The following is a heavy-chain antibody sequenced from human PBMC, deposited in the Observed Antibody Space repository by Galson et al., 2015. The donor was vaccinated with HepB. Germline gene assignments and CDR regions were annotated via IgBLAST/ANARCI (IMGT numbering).Heavy chain of an antibody. V-gene: IGHV3-30*04. CDR1: GFTFSSYA. CDR2: ISYDGSNK. Sequence: LRLSCAASGFTFSSYAMHWVRQAPGKGLEWVAVISYDGSNKYYADSVKGRFTISRDNSKNTLYLQMNSLRAEDTAVYYCAREVAGYYYYGMDVWGQGTTVTVSS. J-gene: IGHJ6*02. CDR3: AREVAGYYYYGMDV. D-gene: IGHD2-15*01.